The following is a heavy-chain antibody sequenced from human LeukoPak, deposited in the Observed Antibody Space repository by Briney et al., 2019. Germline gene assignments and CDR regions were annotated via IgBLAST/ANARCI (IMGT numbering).Heavy chain of an antibody. V-gene: IGHV3-74*01. D-gene: IGHD4-17*01. Sequence: GGSLRLSCAASGFTFSRYWMHWVRQVPGKGLVWVSRINPDATIITYADSVRGRFTISRDNSKNTLYLQMNSLRAEDTAVYYCAKVSYGDYVWFDPWGQGTLVTVSS. CDR3: AKVSYGDYVWFDP. CDR2: INPDATII. J-gene: IGHJ5*02. CDR1: GFTFSRYW.